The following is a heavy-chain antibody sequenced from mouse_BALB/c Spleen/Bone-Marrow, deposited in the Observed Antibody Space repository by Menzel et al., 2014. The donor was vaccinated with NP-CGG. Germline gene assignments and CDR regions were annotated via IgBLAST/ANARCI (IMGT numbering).Heavy chain of an antibody. Sequence: EVMLVESGGGLVQPGGSLRLSCATSGFTFTDYYMNWVRQPPGKALEWLAFIRNKAYGYTTEYSASVKGRFTTSRDNSQNILYLLMNTLRAEDSATYYCARDMGGLLFDSWGQGTTLSVSS. J-gene: IGHJ2*01. D-gene: IGHD1-1*01. CDR2: IRNKAYGYTT. CDR3: ARDMGGLLFDS. CDR1: GFTFTDYY. V-gene: IGHV7-3*02.